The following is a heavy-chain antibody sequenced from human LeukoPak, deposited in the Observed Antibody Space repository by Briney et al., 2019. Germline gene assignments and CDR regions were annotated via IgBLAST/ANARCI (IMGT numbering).Heavy chain of an antibody. V-gene: IGHV4-61*01. CDR1: GGSVRSDSYY. CDR3: ARVSSGATTVDY. Sequence: KPSETLSLTCTVSGGSVRSDSYYWSWIRQPPGKGLEWIGEIYHSGSTNYNPSLKSRVTISVDKSKNQFSLKLSSVTAADTAVYYRARVSSGATTVDYWGQGTLVTVSS. D-gene: IGHD1-26*01. J-gene: IGHJ4*02. CDR2: IYHSGST.